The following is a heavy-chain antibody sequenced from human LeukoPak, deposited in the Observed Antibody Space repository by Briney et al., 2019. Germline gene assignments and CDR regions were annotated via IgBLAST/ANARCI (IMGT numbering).Heavy chain of an antibody. CDR2: ISGSGGST. J-gene: IGHJ4*02. Sequence: GGSLRLSCAASGFTFSSYAMSWVRQAPGKGLEWVSAISGSGGSTYYADSVKGRSTISRDNSKNTLYLQMNSLRAEDTAVYYCARDIYKGLRLLWFRELGHWGQGTLVTVSS. D-gene: IGHD3-10*01. V-gene: IGHV3-23*01. CDR3: ARDIYKGLRLLWFRELGH. CDR1: GFTFSSYA.